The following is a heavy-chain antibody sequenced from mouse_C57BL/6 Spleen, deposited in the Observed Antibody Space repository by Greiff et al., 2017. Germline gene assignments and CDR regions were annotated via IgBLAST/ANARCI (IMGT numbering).Heavy chain of an antibody. Sequence: VQLQQPGAELVKPGASVKLSCKASGYTFTSYWMQWVKQRPGQGLEWIGEIDPSDSYTNYNQKFKGKATLTVDTSSSTAYMQLSSLTSEDSAVYYCARWYYGSSYVPFDYWGQGTTLTVSS. CDR3: ARWYYGSSYVPFDY. V-gene: IGHV1-50*01. CDR2: IDPSDSYT. CDR1: GYTFTSYW. D-gene: IGHD1-1*01. J-gene: IGHJ2*01.